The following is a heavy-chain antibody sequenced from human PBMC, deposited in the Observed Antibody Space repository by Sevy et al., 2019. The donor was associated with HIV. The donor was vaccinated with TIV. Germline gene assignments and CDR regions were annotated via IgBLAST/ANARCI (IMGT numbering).Heavy chain of an antibody. D-gene: IGHD1-26*01. CDR2: IYYNGHI. J-gene: IGHJ4*02. V-gene: IGHV4-59*08. Sequence: SETLSLTCTVSGGSITSLYWNWVRQPPGKGLEWIANIYYNGHINYNPSLKSRVTLSLDTSKNQFSLRLSSVTAADTAMYYCAGENAWGRSYSWGQRTVVTVSS. CDR1: GGSITSLY. CDR3: AGENAWGRSYS.